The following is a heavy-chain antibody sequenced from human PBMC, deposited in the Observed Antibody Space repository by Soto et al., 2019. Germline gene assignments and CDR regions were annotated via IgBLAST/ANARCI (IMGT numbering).Heavy chain of an antibody. CDR2: ISSSSSTI. D-gene: IGHD3-10*01. V-gene: IGHV3-48*02. CDR3: ARDQGGLWFGELFREYYYYGMDV. CDR1: GFTFSSYS. J-gene: IGHJ6*02. Sequence: ESGGGLVQPGGSLRLSCAASGFTFSSYSMNWVRQAPGKGLEWVSYISSSSSTIYYADSVKGRFTISRDNAKNSLYLQMNSLRDEDTAVYYCARDQGGLWFGELFREYYYYGMDVWGQGTTVTVSS.